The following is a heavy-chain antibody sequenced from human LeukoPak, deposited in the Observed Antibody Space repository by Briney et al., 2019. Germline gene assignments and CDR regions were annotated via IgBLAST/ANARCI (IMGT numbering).Heavy chain of an antibody. CDR3: ARAWFGDLYFDY. CDR1: GGSISSYY. D-gene: IGHD3-10*01. J-gene: IGHJ4*02. V-gene: IGHV4-59*01. CDR2: IYYSGST. Sequence: SETLSLTCTVSGGSISSYYWSWIRQPPGKGLEWIGYIYYSGSTNYNPSLKSRVTISVDTSKNQFSLKLSSVTAADTAVYYCARAWFGDLYFDYWGQGTLVTVSS.